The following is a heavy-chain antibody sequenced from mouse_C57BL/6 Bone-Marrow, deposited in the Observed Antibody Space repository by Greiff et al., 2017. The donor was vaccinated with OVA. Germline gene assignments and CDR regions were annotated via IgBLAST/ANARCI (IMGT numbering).Heavy chain of an antibody. CDR2: IWSGGST. CDR1: GFSLTSYG. Sequence: VQLVESGPGLVQPSQSLSITCTVSGFSLTSYGVHWVRQSPGKGLEWLGVIWSGGSTDYNAAFISRLSISKDNSKSQVFFKMNSLQADDTAIYYCARNGGNYGSYWYFDVWGTGTTVTVSS. CDR3: ARNGGNYGSYWYFDV. V-gene: IGHV2-2*01. D-gene: IGHD2-1*01. J-gene: IGHJ1*03.